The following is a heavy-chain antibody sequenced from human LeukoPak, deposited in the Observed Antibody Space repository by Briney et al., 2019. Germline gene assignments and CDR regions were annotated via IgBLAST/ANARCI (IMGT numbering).Heavy chain of an antibody. V-gene: IGHV1-18*01. J-gene: IGHJ4*02. CDR2: ISAYNGNT. D-gene: IGHD6-19*01. CDR1: GYTFISYG. Sequence: ASVKVSCKASGYTFISYGIRWVRQAPGQGLEWMGWISAYNGNTNYAQKLQGRVTMTTDTSTSTAYMELRSLRSDDTAVYYCARGGSVAGTYWSFDYWGQGSLVTVCS. CDR3: ARGGSVAGTYWSFDY.